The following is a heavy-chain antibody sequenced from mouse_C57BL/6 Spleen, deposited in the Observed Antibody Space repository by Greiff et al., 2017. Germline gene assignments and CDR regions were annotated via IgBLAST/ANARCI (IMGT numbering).Heavy chain of an antibody. Sequence: EVHLVESGGGLVKPGGSLKLSCAASGFTFSDYGMHWVRQAPEKGLEWVAYISSGSSTIYYADPVKGRFTISRDNAKNTLFLQMTSLRSEDTAMYYCARRGQLRRPGAMDYWGQGTSVTVSS. CDR3: ARRGQLRRPGAMDY. V-gene: IGHV5-17*01. J-gene: IGHJ4*01. CDR2: ISSGSSTI. CDR1: GFTFSDYG. D-gene: IGHD3-2*02.